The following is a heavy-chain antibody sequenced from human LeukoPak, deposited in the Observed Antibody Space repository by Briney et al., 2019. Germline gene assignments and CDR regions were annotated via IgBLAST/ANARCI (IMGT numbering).Heavy chain of an antibody. J-gene: IGHJ4*02. Sequence: SETLSLTCAVSGYSISSGYYWGWIRQPPGKGLEWTGSIYHSGTTYYNPSLKSRVTISVDTSKNQFSLKLSSVTAADTAVYYCARHQLRFLEWFLPPLDYWGQGTLVTVSS. D-gene: IGHD3-3*01. CDR3: ARHQLRFLEWFLPPLDY. CDR2: IYHSGTT. CDR1: GYSISSGYY. V-gene: IGHV4-38-2*01.